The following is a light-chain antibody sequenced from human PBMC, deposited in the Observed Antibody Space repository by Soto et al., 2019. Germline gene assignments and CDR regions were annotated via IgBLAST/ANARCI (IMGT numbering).Light chain of an antibody. CDR1: QSVSNY. J-gene: IGKJ2*01. V-gene: IGKV3-11*01. Sequence: EIVLTQSPATLSLSPGARATLSCRASQSVSNYLAWYQQKPGQAPRLLIYDASSRATGIPARFSGSGSGTDFTLTISNLEPEDFAVYYCQQRSNWPPGFTFGQGTKLEIK. CDR2: DAS. CDR3: QQRSNWPPGFT.